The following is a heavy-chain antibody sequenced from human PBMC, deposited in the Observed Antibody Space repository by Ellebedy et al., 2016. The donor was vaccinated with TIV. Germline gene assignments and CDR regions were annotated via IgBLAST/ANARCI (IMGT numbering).Heavy chain of an antibody. V-gene: IGHV3-33*01. CDR2: IWYDGGNK. J-gene: IGHJ5*02. D-gene: IGHD5/OR15-5a*01. CDR1: GYTFTNHG. Sequence: GESLKISCAASGYTFTNHGMHWVRQAPGKGLEWVAFIWYDGGNKYYADSVKGRFTISRDNAKNSLYLQMNSLRAEDTAVYYCARDQGVSNWFDPWGQGTLVTVSS. CDR3: ARDQGVSNWFDP.